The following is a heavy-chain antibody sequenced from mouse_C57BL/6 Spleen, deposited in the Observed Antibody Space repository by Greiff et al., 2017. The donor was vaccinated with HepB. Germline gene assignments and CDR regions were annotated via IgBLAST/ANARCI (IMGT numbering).Heavy chain of an antibody. D-gene: IGHD1-1*01. CDR3: ARGYYGSSYYFDY. CDR2: INPNNGGT. CDR1: GYTFTDYN. Sequence: VQLQQSGPELVKPGASVKMSCKASGYTFTDYNMHWVKQSHGKSLEWIGYINPNNGGTSYNQKFKGKATLTVNKSSSTANMELRSLTSEDSAVYYCARGYYGSSYYFDYWGQGTTLTVSS. J-gene: IGHJ2*01. V-gene: IGHV1-22*01.